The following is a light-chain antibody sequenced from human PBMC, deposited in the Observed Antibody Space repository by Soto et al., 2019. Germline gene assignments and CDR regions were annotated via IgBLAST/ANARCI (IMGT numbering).Light chain of an antibody. Sequence: QPVLTQPPSASGSPGQSVTISCAGTSSDVGGYKYVSWYQQHPGKAPKLMIYEVTKRPSGVPDRFSGSKSGNTASLTVSGLQAEDEADYYCVSYAGSNNVVFGGGTKLTVL. V-gene: IGLV2-8*01. CDR2: EVT. CDR3: VSYAGSNNVV. J-gene: IGLJ2*01. CDR1: SSDVGGYKY.